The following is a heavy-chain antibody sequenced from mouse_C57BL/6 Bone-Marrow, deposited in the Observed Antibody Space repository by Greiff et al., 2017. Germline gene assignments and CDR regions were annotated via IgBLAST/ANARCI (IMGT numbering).Heavy chain of an antibody. D-gene: IGHD2-14*01. J-gene: IGHJ2*01. Sequence: EVQLQQSGAELVRPGASVKLSCTASGFNIKDDYMHWVKQRPEQGLEWIGWIDPENGDTEYASKFQGKATITGDTSSNTAYLQLSSLTSEDTAVYYCTTLVRPLLYLDYWGQGTTLTVSS. CDR1: GFNIKDDY. CDR3: TTLVRPLLYLDY. CDR2: IDPENGDT. V-gene: IGHV14-4*01.